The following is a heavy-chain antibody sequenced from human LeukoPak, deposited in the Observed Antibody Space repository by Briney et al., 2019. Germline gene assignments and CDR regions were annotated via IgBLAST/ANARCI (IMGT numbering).Heavy chain of an antibody. CDR1: GFTFSSYW. CDR2: INSDGSST. CDR3: ARVEYYYGSGSYRYYYYYMDV. Sequence: GGSLRLSCAASGFTFSSYWMHWVRQAPGEGLVWVSRINSDGSSTSYADSVKGRFTISRDNAKNTLYLQMNSLRAEDTAVYYCARVEYYYGSGSYRYYYYYMDVWGKGTTVTISS. V-gene: IGHV3-74*01. D-gene: IGHD3-10*01. J-gene: IGHJ6*03.